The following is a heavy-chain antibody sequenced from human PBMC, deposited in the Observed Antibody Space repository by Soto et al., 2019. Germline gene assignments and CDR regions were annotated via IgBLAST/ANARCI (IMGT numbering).Heavy chain of an antibody. Sequence: SGGSLRLSCAASGFTFSSYSMNWVRQAPGKGLEWVSYISSSSSTIYYADSVKGRFTISRDNAKNSLYLQMSSLRDEDTAVYYCAREWNPLNWFDPWGQGTLVTVSS. CDR2: ISSSSSTI. CDR3: AREWNPLNWFDP. V-gene: IGHV3-48*02. D-gene: IGHD1-1*01. J-gene: IGHJ5*02. CDR1: GFTFSSYS.